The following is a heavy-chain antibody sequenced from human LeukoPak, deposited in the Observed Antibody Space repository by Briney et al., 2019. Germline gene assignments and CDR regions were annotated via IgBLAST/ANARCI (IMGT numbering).Heavy chain of an antibody. CDR3: ATKREGHYGSGNYGFDY. Sequence: SETLSLTCTVSGGSVYSGSYYWTWIRQPPGEGLEWIGYIYYSGSTNYNPSLKSRVTISVDTSKNQFSLRLSSVTAADTAVYYWATKREGHYGSGNYGFDYWGQGTLVTVSS. J-gene: IGHJ4*02. V-gene: IGHV4-61*01. D-gene: IGHD3-10*01. CDR2: IYYSGST. CDR1: GGSVYSGSYY.